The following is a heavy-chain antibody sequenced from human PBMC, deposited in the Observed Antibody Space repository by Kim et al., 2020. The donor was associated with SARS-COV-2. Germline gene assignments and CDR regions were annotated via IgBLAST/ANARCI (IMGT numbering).Heavy chain of an antibody. CDR2: ISSSSSYT. CDR3: ARDRGRFGELLYRPLDY. CDR1: GFTFSDYY. Sequence: GGSLRLSCAASGFTFSDYYMSWIRQAPGKGLEWVSYISSSSSYTNYADSVKGRFTISRDNAKNSLYLQMNSLRAEDTAVYYCARDRGRFGELLYRPLDYWGQGTLVTVSS. D-gene: IGHD3-10*01. V-gene: IGHV3-11*05. J-gene: IGHJ4*02.